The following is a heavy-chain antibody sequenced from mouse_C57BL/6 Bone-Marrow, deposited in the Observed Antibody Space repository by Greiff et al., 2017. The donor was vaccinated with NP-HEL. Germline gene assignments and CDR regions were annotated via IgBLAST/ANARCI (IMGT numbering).Heavy chain of an antibody. CDR1: GYAFSSSW. J-gene: IGHJ2*01. CDR3: ARETDFDY. V-gene: IGHV1-82*01. Sequence: QVQLQQSGPELVKPGASVKISCKASGYAFSSSWMNWVKQRPGTGLEWIGRIYPGDGDTNYNGKFKGKATLTADKSSSTAYMQLSSLTSEDSAVYFCARETDFDYWGQGTTLTVSS. D-gene: IGHD4-1*01. CDR2: IYPGDGDT.